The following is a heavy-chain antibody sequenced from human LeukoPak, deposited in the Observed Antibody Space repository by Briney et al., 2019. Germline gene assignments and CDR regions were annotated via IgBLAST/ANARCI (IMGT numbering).Heavy chain of an antibody. CDR3: ARATSGYYDYFDY. Sequence: ASVKVSCKVSGYTLTELSMHWVRQAPGKGLEWMGGFDPEDGETIYAQKFQGRVTMTRDTSISTAYMELSRLRSDDTAVYYCARATSGYYDYFDYWGQGTLVTVSS. V-gene: IGHV1-24*01. CDR2: FDPEDGET. J-gene: IGHJ4*02. CDR1: GYTLTELS. D-gene: IGHD3-22*01.